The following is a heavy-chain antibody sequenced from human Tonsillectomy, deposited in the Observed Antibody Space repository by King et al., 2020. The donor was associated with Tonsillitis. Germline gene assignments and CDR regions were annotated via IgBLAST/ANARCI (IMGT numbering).Heavy chain of an antibody. V-gene: IGHV3-48*01. J-gene: IGHJ6*02. CDR2: IRSTIMAI. CDR1: GFSFSSYS. D-gene: IGHD3-9*01. CDR3: ARDLRIKYFVGDRGYYYYGMDV. Sequence: VQLVESGGGLVQPGGSLRLSCAASGFSFSSYSVNWVRQAPGKGPGWVSYIRSTIMAIFYADSVKGRFTISRDNSKSSLYMQLDSLRAEETAVYYCARDLRIKYFVGDRGYYYYGMDVWGQGTTVTVSS.